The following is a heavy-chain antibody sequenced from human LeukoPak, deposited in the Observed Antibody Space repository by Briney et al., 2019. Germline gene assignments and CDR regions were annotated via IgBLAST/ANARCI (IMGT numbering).Heavy chain of an antibody. D-gene: IGHD1-26*01. CDR1: GFTFSSYS. CDR2: ISSSSSTI. Sequence: PGGSLRLSCAASGFTFSSYSMNWVRQAPGKGLEWVSYISSSSSTIYYADSVKGRFTISRDNAKNSLYLQMNSLRAEDTAVSYCARDTATTRDDAFDIWGQGTMVTVSS. V-gene: IGHV3-48*01. CDR3: ARDTATTRDDAFDI. J-gene: IGHJ3*02.